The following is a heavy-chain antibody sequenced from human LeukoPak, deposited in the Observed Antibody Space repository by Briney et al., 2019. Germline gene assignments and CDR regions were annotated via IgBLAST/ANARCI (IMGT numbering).Heavy chain of an antibody. D-gene: IGHD6-19*01. Sequence: ASVKVSCKASGCTFTSYYMHWVRQAPGQGLEWMGIINPSGGSTSYAQKFQGRVTMTTDTSTSTAYMELRSLRSDDTAVYYCARDLKMGYSSGRHSWGTGSSNDYWGQGTLVTVSS. CDR2: INPSGGST. J-gene: IGHJ4*02. CDR3: ARDLKMGYSSGRHSWGTGSSNDY. V-gene: IGHV1-46*01. CDR1: GCTFTSYY.